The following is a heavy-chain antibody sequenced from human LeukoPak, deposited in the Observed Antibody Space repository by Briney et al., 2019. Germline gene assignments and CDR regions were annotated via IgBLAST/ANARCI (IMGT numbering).Heavy chain of an antibody. D-gene: IGHD3-10*01. CDR1: GFIFNNYA. J-gene: IGHJ4*02. Sequence: GGSLRLSCAASGFIFNNYAMIWVRQAPGNGLEWVSAIFGNGRNTCYADSVKGRFTISRDNSKNTLYLQMNSLRVEDTAIYYCAKSELRAFTAFNWGQGTLVAVSS. V-gene: IGHV3-23*01. CDR3: AKSELRAFTAFN. CDR2: IFGNGRNT.